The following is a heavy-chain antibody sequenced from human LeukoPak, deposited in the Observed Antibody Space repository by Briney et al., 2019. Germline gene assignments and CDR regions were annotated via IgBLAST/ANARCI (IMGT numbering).Heavy chain of an antibody. CDR3: AREGNGATTGETTSWYFDY. CDR2: IYSGGST. J-gene: IGHJ4*02. D-gene: IGHD1-26*01. CDR1: GFTVSSNY. V-gene: IGHV3-53*01. Sequence: PGGSLRLSCAASGFTVSSNYMSWVRQAPGKGLEWVSVIYSGGSTYYADSVKGRFTISRDNSKNTLYLQMNSLRAEDTAVYYCAREGNGATTGETTSWYFDYWGQGTLVTVSS.